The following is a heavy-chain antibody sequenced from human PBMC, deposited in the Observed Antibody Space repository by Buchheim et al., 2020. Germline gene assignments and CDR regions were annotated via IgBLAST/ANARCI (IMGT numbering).Heavy chain of an antibody. CDR3: ARGGLGEFSFFPY. J-gene: IGHJ4*02. V-gene: IGHV4-59*01. CDR1: GGSISTYY. CDR2: GYYSGNT. D-gene: IGHD3-16*02. Sequence: QVQLQESGPGLVKPSETLSLTCIVSGGSISTYYWSWIRQPPGKGLEWIGYGYYSGNTNYNPSLKSRVTIPVDTSKNEFFLKLNSVTAADTAVYYCARGGLGEFSFFPYWGRGTL.